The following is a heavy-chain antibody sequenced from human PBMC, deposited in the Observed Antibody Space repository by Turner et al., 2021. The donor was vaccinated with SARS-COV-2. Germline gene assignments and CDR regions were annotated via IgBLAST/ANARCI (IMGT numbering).Heavy chain of an antibody. CDR2: IWYDGSNK. CDR1: GFTFSSYG. CDR3: ARDGGYSGYAYFDY. J-gene: IGHJ4*02. Sequence: VQLVESGGGVVQPGRSLSLSCAVYGFTFSSYGMHWVRPAQGKGLKGGTVIWYDGSNKDYADYVKGRFTISRDNSKNTLYLQMNSLRAEDTAVYYCARDGGYSGYAYFDYWGQGTLVTVSS. V-gene: IGHV3-33*01. D-gene: IGHD5-12*01.